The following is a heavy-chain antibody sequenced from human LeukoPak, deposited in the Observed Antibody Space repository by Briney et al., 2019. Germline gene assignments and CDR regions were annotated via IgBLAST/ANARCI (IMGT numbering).Heavy chain of an antibody. CDR1: GFTFSSYA. J-gene: IGHJ4*02. CDR3: AKVGGGSSTSCYSPAAY. D-gene: IGHD2-2*01. CDR2: ISGSGDST. V-gene: IGHV3-23*01. Sequence: GGSLRLSCAASGFTFSSYAMSWVRQAPGKGLEWVSAISGSGDSTYYADSVKGRFTISRDNSKNTLFLQMNSLRAEDTAVYYCAKVGGGSSTSCYSPAAYWGQGTLVTVSS.